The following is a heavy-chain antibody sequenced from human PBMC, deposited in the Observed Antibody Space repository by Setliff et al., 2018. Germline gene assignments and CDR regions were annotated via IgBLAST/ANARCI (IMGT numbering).Heavy chain of an antibody. V-gene: IGHV1-18*01. D-gene: IGHD2-15*01. CDR1: GYTFTSYG. CDR3: ARAVGYCSGGSCYKGDDY. CDR2: ISAYNGNT. J-gene: IGHJ4*02. Sequence: ASVKVSCKASGYTFTSYGISWVRQAPGQGLEWMGWISAYNGNTNYAQKLPGRVTMTTDTSTNTAYMEVRSLGSDDTAMYYCARAVGYCSGGSCYKGDDYWGQGTLVTVSS.